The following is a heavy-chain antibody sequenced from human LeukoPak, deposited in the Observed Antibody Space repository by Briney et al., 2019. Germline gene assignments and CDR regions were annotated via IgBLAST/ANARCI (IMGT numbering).Heavy chain of an antibody. J-gene: IGHJ4*02. V-gene: IGHV5-51*01. D-gene: IGHD3-10*01. Sequence: YXCDSDTRYSPSFQGQVTISADKSISTAYLQWSSLKASDTAMYYCARLPYYYGSGSGYYFDYWGQGTLVTVSS. CDR2: YXCDSDT. CDR3: ARLPYYYGSGSGYYFDY.